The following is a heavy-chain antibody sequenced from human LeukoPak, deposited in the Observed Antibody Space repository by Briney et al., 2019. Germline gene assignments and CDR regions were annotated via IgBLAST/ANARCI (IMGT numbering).Heavy chain of an antibody. D-gene: IGHD1-26*01. CDR1: GGSISSYY. V-gene: IGHV4-59*08. J-gene: IGHJ4*02. Sequence: PSETLSLTCTVSGGSISSYYWSWIRQPPGKGLEWIGYIYYSGSTNYNPSLKSRVTISVDTSKNQFSLKLSSVTAADTAVYYCASSYSGSYYVYYWGQGTLVTVSS. CDR2: IYYSGST. CDR3: ASSYSGSYYVYY.